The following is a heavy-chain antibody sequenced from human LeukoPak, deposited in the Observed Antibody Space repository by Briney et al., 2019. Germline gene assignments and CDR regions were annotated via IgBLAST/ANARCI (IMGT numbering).Heavy chain of an antibody. CDR2: IKQDGSEK. Sequence: GGSLRLSSVASGFTFSSSWMSWVRQAPGKGPEWVANIKQDGSEKSYVESVRGRFTISRDNAKNSLYLQLNSLRAEDTALYYCARDNPPDYWGQGTLVTVSS. J-gene: IGHJ4*02. CDR1: GFTFSSSW. V-gene: IGHV3-7*03. CDR3: ARDNPPDY.